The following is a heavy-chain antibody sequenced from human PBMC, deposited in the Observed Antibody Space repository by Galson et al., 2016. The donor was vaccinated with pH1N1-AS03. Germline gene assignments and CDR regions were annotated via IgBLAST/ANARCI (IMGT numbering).Heavy chain of an antibody. Sequence: SLRLSCAASGFTFSSYWMSWVRQAPGKGLEWVANIKEDGSEKYYVDSVKGRFTISRDNGKNSLYLQMNSLRAEDTAVYYCTSGMVELDYWGQGTLVTVSS. CDR1: GFTFSSYW. CDR2: IKEDGSEK. V-gene: IGHV3-7*01. J-gene: IGHJ4*02. D-gene: IGHD3-10*01. CDR3: TSGMVELDY.